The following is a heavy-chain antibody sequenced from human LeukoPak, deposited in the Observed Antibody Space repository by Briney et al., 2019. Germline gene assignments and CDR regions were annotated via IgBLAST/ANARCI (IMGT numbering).Heavy chain of an antibody. Sequence: ASVKVSCTASGYTFTGYYMHWVRQAPGQGLGWMGWINPNSGGTNYAQKFQGRVTMTRDTSISTAYMELSRLRSDDTAVYYCARPPYCSSTSCYVGYYYYGMDVWGQGTTVTVSS. D-gene: IGHD2-2*01. J-gene: IGHJ6*02. V-gene: IGHV1-2*02. CDR1: GYTFTGYY. CDR2: INPNSGGT. CDR3: ARPPYCSSTSCYVGYYYYGMDV.